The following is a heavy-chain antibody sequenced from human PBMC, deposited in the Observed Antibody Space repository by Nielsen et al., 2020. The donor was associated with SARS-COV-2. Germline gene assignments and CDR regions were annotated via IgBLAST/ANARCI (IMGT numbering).Heavy chain of an antibody. CDR1: GFTYSIYG. Sequence: GESLKISCEASGFTYSIYGMHWVRQAPGKGLEWVAVVSFGSRHKYYADSVKGRFTISRDFSTSTLYLQMNSLRAEDTAMYYCAKDRAIFMIYITRGGPDFWGQGTLVTVSS. J-gene: IGHJ4*02. CDR2: VSFGSRHK. D-gene: IGHD3/OR15-3a*01. V-gene: IGHV3-30*18. CDR3: AKDRAIFMIYITRGGPDF.